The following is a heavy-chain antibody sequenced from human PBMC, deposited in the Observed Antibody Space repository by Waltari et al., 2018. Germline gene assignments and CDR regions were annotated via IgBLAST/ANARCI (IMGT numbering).Heavy chain of an antibody. CDR3: ANKAGFGYRKDAFDI. Sequence: QVQLVQSGAEVKKPGASVKVSCKASGYTFTGYYMHWVRQAPGQGLEWMGRINPNSGGTNYAQKFQGRVTMTRDTSISTAYMELSRLRSDDTAVYYCANKAGFGYRKDAFDIWGQGTMVTVSS. V-gene: IGHV1-2*06. J-gene: IGHJ3*02. CDR2: INPNSGGT. D-gene: IGHD6-13*01. CDR1: GYTFTGYY.